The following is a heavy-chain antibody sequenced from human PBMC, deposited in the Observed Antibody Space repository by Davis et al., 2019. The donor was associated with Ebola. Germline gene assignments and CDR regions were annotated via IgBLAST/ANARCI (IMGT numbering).Heavy chain of an antibody. V-gene: IGHV3-53*01. CDR3: ARAVQGVAATVPYYYYGMDV. Sequence: GESLKISCAASGFSVSSNYMNWVRQAPGKGLEWVSVIYSGGTTYYADSVKGRFTISRDNSKNTLNLQMNSLRAEDTAGYHCARAVQGVAATVPYYYYGMDVWGQGTTVTVSS. CDR2: IYSGGTT. D-gene: IGHD6-25*01. J-gene: IGHJ6*02. CDR1: GFSVSSNY.